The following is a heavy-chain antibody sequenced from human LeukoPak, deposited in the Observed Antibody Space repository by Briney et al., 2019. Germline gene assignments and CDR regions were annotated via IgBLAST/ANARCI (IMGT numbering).Heavy chain of an antibody. Sequence: GGSLRLSCVVSGFTFSSYWMNWVRQAPGKGLEWVASIKQDGSEKKYVDSVKGRFTISRDNAKNSLYLQMNSLRAEDTAVYYCARSNWFDPWGQGTLVTVSS. CDR2: IKQDGSEK. CDR1: GFTFSSYW. CDR3: ARSNWFDP. J-gene: IGHJ5*02. V-gene: IGHV3-7*03.